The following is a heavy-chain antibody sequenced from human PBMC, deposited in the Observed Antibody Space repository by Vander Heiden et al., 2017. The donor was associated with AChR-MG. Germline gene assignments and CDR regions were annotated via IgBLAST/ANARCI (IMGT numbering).Heavy chain of an antibody. CDR3: ARFRSGLPASGYYYMDV. Sequence: QVQLQESGPGLVKPSQTLSLTCTVSGGSISSGDYYWSWIRQPPGKGLEWIGYIYYSGSTYYNPSLKSRVTISVDTSKNQFSLKLSSVTAADTAVYYCARFRSGLPASGYYYMDVWGKGTTVTVSS. V-gene: IGHV4-30-4*01. J-gene: IGHJ6*03. D-gene: IGHD3-10*01. CDR2: IYYSGST. CDR1: GGSISSGDYY.